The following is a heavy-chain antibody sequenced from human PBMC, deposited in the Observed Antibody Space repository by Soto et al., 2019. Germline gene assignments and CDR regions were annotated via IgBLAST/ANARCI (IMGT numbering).Heavy chain of an antibody. CDR2: IYYSGST. Sequence: PSETLSLTCTVSGGSIGSRTYYWGWIRQPPGKGLEWIGTIYYSGSTDYNPSFKRRVTISVHTSNNQFSLNLSSVTPADTAVYYCARLVLSGAGWYFDYCGQGTQVTAYS. CDR3: ARLVLSGAGWYFDY. D-gene: IGHD3-10*01. J-gene: IGHJ4*02. CDR1: GGSIGSRTYY. V-gene: IGHV4-39*01.